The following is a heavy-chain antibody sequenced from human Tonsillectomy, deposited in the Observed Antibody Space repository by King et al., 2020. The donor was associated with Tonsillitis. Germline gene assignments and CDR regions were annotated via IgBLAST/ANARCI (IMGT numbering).Heavy chain of an antibody. Sequence: VQLVESGGGLVKPGGSLRLSCAASGFTFSDYYMSWIRQAPGKGLEWVSYISSSSSYTNYADFVKGRFTISRDNARNSLYLQMNSLSAEDTAVYYCARDRGEQWLAANWFDPWGQGTLVTVSS. CDR1: GFTFSDYY. J-gene: IGHJ5*02. D-gene: IGHD6-19*01. V-gene: IGHV3-11*05. CDR2: ISSSSSYT. CDR3: ARDRGEQWLAANWFDP.